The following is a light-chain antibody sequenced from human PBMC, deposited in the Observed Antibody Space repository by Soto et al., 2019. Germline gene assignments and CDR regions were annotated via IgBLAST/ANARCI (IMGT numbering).Light chain of an antibody. V-gene: IGKV3-15*01. CDR2: GAS. Sequence: ETVMTQSPATLSVSPGERATLSCRASQSISRDLAWYQQKPGQAPRLLIYGASTTATGIPGRFSGSGSGREFTLTISSLQSEDFAVYYCQQYNNGPRTCRQGTKLEIK. CDR1: QSISRD. CDR3: QQYNNGPRT. J-gene: IGKJ2*01.